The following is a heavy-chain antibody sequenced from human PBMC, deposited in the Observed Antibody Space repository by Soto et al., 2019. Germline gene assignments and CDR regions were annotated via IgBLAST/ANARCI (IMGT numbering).Heavy chain of an antibody. Sequence: ASVKVSCKASGYTFTSYDINWVRQATGQGLEWMGWMNPNSGNTGYAQKFQGRVTMTRNTSISTAYMELSSLRSEDTAVYYCARDPVAPLYSSSWYYFDYWGQGTLVTVS. CDR3: ARDPVAPLYSSSWYYFDY. J-gene: IGHJ4*02. CDR1: GYTFTSYD. D-gene: IGHD6-13*01. V-gene: IGHV1-8*01. CDR2: MNPNSGNT.